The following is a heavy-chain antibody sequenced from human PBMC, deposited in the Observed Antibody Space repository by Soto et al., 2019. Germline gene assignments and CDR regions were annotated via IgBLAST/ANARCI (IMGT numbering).Heavy chain of an antibody. CDR1: GYTYTSYY. J-gene: IGHJ3*02. D-gene: IGHD5-12*01. Sequence: ASVKVTCKASGYTYTSYYIYWVRQAPGQGLEWMGIINPSGGSTSYAQKLQGRVTMTRDTSTSTVYMALSSLRSEDTAVYYCARVEMATIKGNAFDIWGQGTMVTV. V-gene: IGHV1-46*01. CDR3: ARVEMATIKGNAFDI. CDR2: INPSGGST.